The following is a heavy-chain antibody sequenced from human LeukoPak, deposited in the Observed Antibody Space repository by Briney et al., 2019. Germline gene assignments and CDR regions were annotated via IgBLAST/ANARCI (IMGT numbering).Heavy chain of an antibody. CDR1: GYTFTDYY. J-gene: IGHJ4*02. V-gene: IGHV7-4-1*02. CDR2: INTNTGNP. CDR3: ARDLGGAPWDFDY. Sequence: ASVKVSCKASGYTFTDYYMHWVRQAPGQGLEWMGWINTNTGNPTYAQGFTGRFVFSLDTSVSTAYLQISSLKAEDAAVYYCARDLGGAPWDFDYWGQGALVTVSS. D-gene: IGHD3-16*01.